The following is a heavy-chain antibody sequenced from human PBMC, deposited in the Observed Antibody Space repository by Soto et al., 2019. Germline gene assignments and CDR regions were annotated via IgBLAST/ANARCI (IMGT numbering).Heavy chain of an antibody. V-gene: IGHV4-59*01. CDR3: ARAKLNSDYAFDY. Sequence: QVQLQESGPGLVKPSETLSLTCTVSGGSISSYYWSWIRQPPGKGLEWIGYIYYSGSTNYNPSLKSRVTISVDTSKNQFSLKLSSVTAADTAVYYCARAKLNSDYAFDYWGQGTLVTVSS. D-gene: IGHD4-4*01. J-gene: IGHJ4*02. CDR1: GGSISSYY. CDR2: IYYSGST.